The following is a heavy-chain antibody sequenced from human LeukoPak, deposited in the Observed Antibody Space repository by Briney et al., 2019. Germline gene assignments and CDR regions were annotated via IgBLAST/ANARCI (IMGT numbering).Heavy chain of an antibody. CDR2: IIPIFGTA. J-gene: IGHJ4*02. CDR1: GGTFSSYA. V-gene: IGHV1-69*05. D-gene: IGHD2-2*02. CDR3: ARGICSSTSCYTWYFDY. Sequence: SVKVSCKASGGTFSSYAISWVRQAPGQGLEWMGGIIPIFGTANYAQKFQGRVTITTDESTSTAYMELSSLRSEDTAVYYCARGICSSTSCYTWYFDYWGQGTLVTVSS.